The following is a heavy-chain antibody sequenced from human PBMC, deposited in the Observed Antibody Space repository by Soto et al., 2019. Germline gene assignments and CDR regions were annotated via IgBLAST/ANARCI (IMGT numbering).Heavy chain of an antibody. V-gene: IGHV1-46*01. Sequence: ASVKVSCKASGYAFSSYYMHWARQAPGQGLEWMGMINPSSDTTSYAQKFQGRVTMTRDTSTSTVYMELSGLSSEDTAVYYCARPYYYGMDVWGQGTTVTVSS. J-gene: IGHJ6*02. CDR3: ARPYYYGMDV. CDR1: GYAFSSYY. CDR2: INPSSDTT.